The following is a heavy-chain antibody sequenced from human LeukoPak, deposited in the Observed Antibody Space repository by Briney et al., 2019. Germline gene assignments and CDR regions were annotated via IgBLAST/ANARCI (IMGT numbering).Heavy chain of an antibody. CDR1: GGSISSGGYY. CDR3: ARRRGELYYFDY. D-gene: IGHD3-16*01. CDR2: IYYSGST. J-gene: IGHJ4*02. Sequence: SQTLSLTCTVSGGSISSGGYYWSWIRQHPGKGLEWIGYIYYSGSTYYNPSLKCRVTITVDTSKNQFSLKLSSVTAADTAVYYCARRRGELYYFDYWGQGTLVTVSS. V-gene: IGHV4-31*03.